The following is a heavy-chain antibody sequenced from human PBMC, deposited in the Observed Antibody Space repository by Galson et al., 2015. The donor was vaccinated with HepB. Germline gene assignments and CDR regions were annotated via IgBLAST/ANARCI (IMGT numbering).Heavy chain of an antibody. V-gene: IGHV2-70*11. CDR2: IDWDDDK. Sequence: PALVKPTQTLTLTCTFSGFSLSTSGMCVSWIRQPPGKALEWLARIDWDDDKYYSTSLKTRLTISKDTSKNQVVLTMTNMDPVDTATYYCARIGRAAAGSLGYYGMDVWGQGTTVTVSS. CDR3: ARIGRAAAGSLGYYGMDV. D-gene: IGHD6-13*01. CDR1: GFSLSTSGMC. J-gene: IGHJ6*02.